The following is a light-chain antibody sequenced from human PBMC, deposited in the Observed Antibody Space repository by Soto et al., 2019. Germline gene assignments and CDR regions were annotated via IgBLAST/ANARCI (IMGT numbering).Light chain of an antibody. J-gene: IGKJ1*01. CDR1: QSISSSS. CDR2: GAS. V-gene: IGKV3-20*01. CDR3: QQCGSSPET. Sequence: DIVLTQSPGTLSLSPGQRATLSCRASQSISSSSLAWYQQKPGQAPRLLIYGASSRATGIPDRFSGSGSGTDFTLTISRLEPEDFAVYYCQQCGSSPETFGQGTKVDIK.